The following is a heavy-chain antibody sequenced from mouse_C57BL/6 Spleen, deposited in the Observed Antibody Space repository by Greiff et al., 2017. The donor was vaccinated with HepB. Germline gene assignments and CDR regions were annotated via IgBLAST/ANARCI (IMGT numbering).Heavy chain of an antibody. Sequence: QVQLQQSGAELARPGASVKLSCKASGYTFTSYGISWVKQRTGQGLEWIGEIYPRSGNTYYNEKFKGKATLTADKSSSTAYMELRSLTSDDSAVYFCARDTTFAYWGQGTLVTVSA. CDR3: ARDTTFAY. V-gene: IGHV1-81*01. D-gene: IGHD2-12*01. J-gene: IGHJ3*01. CDR1: GYTFTSYG. CDR2: IYPRSGNT.